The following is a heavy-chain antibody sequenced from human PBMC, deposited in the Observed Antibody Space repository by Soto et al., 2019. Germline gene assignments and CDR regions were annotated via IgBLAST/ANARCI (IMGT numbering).Heavy chain of an antibody. CDR2: TSHGGHT. Sequence: QAQQQESGPGLVKPSGTLSLTCAVSSDSLSSTNWWSWVRQRPGKGLEWIGETSHGGHTKYNPSLKSRVTISVDKSNNQISLKLSSVTAADTAVYYCVRHIGWSFEYRGQGTLVIVSS. D-gene: IGHD6-19*01. J-gene: IGHJ4*02. V-gene: IGHV4-4*02. CDR3: VRHIGWSFEY. CDR1: SDSLSSTNW.